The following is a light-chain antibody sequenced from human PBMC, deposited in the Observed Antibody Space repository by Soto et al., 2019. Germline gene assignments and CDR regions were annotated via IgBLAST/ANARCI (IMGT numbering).Light chain of an antibody. CDR3: MQALQAPLT. CDR2: LGS. CDR1: QTLLHSNGYNY. Sequence: DIVVSKSPLSLPFTTGEPDSISCRSSQTLLHSNGYNYLDWYLQKPGQSPQLLIYLGSNRASGVPDRFSGSGSGTDFTLKISRVEAEDVGLYYCMQALQAPLTFGQGTKVDIK. J-gene: IGKJ1*01. V-gene: IGKV2-28*01.